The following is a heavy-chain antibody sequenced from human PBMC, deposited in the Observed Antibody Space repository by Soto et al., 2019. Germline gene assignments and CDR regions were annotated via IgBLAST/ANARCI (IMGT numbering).Heavy chain of an antibody. Sequence: PGGSLRLSCAVSGFTFTSSAMSWVRQAPGKGLEWVSSISSSGGGTYYADSVKGRFTISRDNSKNTLYLQMSSLRAEDTAVYYCARGRLRFDYWGQGTLVTVSS. V-gene: IGHV3-23*01. CDR1: GFTFTSSA. CDR2: ISSSGGGT. D-gene: IGHD4-17*01. J-gene: IGHJ4*02. CDR3: ARGRLRFDY.